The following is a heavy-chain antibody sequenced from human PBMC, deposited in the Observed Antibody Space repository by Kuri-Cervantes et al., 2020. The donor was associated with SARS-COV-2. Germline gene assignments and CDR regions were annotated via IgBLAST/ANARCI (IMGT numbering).Heavy chain of an antibody. D-gene: IGHD6-19*01. J-gene: IGHJ4*02. CDR2: IWYDGSNK. Sequence: GESLKISCAASGFTLSSYGMHWVRQAPGKGLEWVAVIWYDGSNKYYADSVKGRFTISRDNSKNTLYLQMNSLRAEDTAVYYCAKDEGPYSSGWYAFDYWGQGTLVTVSS. CDR3: AKDEGPYSSGWYAFDY. CDR1: GFTLSSYG. V-gene: IGHV3-33*06.